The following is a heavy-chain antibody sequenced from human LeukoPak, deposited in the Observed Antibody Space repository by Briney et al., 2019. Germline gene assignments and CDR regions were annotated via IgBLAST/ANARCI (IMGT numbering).Heavy chain of an antibody. CDR1: GITLSNYG. CDR3: AKRGVVTRVILVGFHKEAFYFDS. Sequence: GGSLRLSCAVSGITLSNYGMSWVRQAPGKGLEWVAGISGSGGRTTCGDSVKGRFTISRDNPKNTLYLQMNSLRAEDTAVYFCAKRGVVTRVILVGFHKEAFYFDSWGQGALVTVSS. D-gene: IGHD3-22*01. V-gene: IGHV3-23*01. J-gene: IGHJ4*02. CDR2: ISGSGGRT.